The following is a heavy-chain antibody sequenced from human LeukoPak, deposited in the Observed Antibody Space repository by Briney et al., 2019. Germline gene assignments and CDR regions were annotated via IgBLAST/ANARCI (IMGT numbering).Heavy chain of an antibody. Sequence: ASVKVSCKASGYTFTGYYMHWVRQAPGQGLEWMGWINPNSGGTNYAQKFQGRVTMTRDTSISTAYMELSRLRSDDTAVYYCARVNDYGDYGDYWGQGTLVTVSS. D-gene: IGHD4-17*01. CDR2: INPNSGGT. CDR1: GYTFTGYY. J-gene: IGHJ4*02. V-gene: IGHV1-2*02. CDR3: ARVNDYGDYGDY.